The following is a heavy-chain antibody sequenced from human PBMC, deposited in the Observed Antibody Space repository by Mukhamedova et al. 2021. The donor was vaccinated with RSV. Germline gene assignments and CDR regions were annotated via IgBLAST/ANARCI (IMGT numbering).Heavy chain of an antibody. CDR2: IKQDGSER. D-gene: IGHD2-21*02. Sequence: GLEWVANIKQDGSERNYVDSVKGRFTVSRNNAMNSMFLQMDSLRVEDTAVYYCVRVGAATARGLDVWGQGTTVIVSS. J-gene: IGHJ6*02. V-gene: IGHV3-7*03. CDR3: VRVGAATARGLDV.